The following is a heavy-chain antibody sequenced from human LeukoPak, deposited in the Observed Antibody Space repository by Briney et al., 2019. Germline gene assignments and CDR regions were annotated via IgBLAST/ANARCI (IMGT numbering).Heavy chain of an antibody. V-gene: IGHV3-74*03. CDR1: GFTFSNYW. D-gene: IGHD6-19*01. J-gene: IGHJ3*02. Sequence: PGGSLRLSCAASGFTFSNYWIHWVRQAPGKGLVWVSRINSDGSSTKYADSVKGRFTISRDNAKNTLYLQMNSLRAEDTAVYYCATVAGTFSDAFDIWGQGTMVTVSS. CDR2: INSDGSST. CDR3: ATVAGTFSDAFDI.